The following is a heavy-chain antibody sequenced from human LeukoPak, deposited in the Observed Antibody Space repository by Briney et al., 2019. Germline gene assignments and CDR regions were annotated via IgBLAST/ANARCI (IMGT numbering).Heavy chain of an antibody. CDR1: GFTFSSYA. CDR2: ISGSGGST. J-gene: IGHJ4*02. D-gene: IGHD5-18*01. CDR3: AKPPFTAMVQSLFDY. V-gene: IGHV3-23*01. Sequence: PGGSLRFSCAASGFTFSSYAMSWVRQAPGKGLEWVSAISGSGGSTYYADSVKGRFTISRDNSKNTLYLQMNSLRAEDTAVYYCAKPPFTAMVQSLFDYWGQGTLVTVSS.